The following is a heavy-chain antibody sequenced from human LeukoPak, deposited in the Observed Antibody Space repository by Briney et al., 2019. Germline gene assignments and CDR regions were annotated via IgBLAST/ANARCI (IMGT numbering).Heavy chain of an antibody. J-gene: IGHJ4*02. Sequence: PGGSLRLSCAASGFTFSSYSMNWVRQAPGRGLEWLSYISGSSSTIYYADPVRGRFTISRDNAKGSLYLQMNSLRDEDTAVYYCARVSGLEVRFWGQGTLVTVSS. D-gene: IGHD1-7*01. CDR2: ISGSSSTI. CDR3: ARVSGLEVRF. V-gene: IGHV3-48*02. CDR1: GFTFSSYS.